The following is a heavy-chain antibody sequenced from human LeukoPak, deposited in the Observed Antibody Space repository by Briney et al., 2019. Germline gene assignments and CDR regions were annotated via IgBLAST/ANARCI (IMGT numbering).Heavy chain of an antibody. CDR3: ARAPDGIRFDY. D-gene: IGHD1-26*01. Sequence: PSETLSLTCTVSGGSISSSFWSWIRQAPGGGLEWIGYIYYSGNTTYNPSLKSRVTMSVDTSKNQFSLKLTSMSVTDTAVYFCARAPDGIRFDYWGQGALVTVSS. J-gene: IGHJ4*02. CDR2: IYYSGNT. CDR1: GGSISSSF. V-gene: IGHV4-59*12.